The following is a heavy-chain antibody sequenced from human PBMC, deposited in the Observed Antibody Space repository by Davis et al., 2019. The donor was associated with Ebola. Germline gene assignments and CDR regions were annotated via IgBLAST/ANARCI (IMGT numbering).Heavy chain of an antibody. CDR1: GFAFSSYW. Sequence: PGGSLRLSCAASGFAFSSYWMHWVRQAPGKGLVWVSRINSDGSSTSYADSVKGRFTISRDNAKNTLYVQMNSLRAEDTAVYYCARGPGYCSGGSCIYFDFWGQGTLVTVSS. CDR2: INSDGSST. CDR3: ARGPGYCSGGSCIYFDF. V-gene: IGHV3-74*01. D-gene: IGHD2-15*01. J-gene: IGHJ4*02.